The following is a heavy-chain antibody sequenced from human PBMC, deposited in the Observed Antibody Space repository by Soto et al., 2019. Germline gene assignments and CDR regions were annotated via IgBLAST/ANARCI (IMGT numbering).Heavy chain of an antibody. CDR3: AREVNSSPARGPNWFDP. Sequence: QVQLQESGPGLVQPSGTLSLTCAVSGDSINNSHWWSWVRQTPGKGLEWIGETYHSGTTNYNPSLKTLVTISIDKSKIQFSLKMNSVTAADTAVYYCAREVNSSPARGPNWFDPWGQGTLVTVSS. J-gene: IGHJ5*02. D-gene: IGHD6-13*01. CDR2: TYHSGTT. CDR1: GDSINNSHW. V-gene: IGHV4-4*02.